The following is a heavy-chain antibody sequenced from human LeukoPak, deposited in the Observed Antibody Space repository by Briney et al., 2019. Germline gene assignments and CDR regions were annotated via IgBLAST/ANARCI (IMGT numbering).Heavy chain of an antibody. J-gene: IGHJ4*02. CDR2: ISSSSDSI. CDR1: GFTFSTYG. CDR3: ARASQYCSSTRCHYYFDY. D-gene: IGHD2-2*01. V-gene: IGHV3-21*01. Sequence: GGSLRLSCAASGFTFSTYGMNWVRQAPGKRLEWVSYISSSSDSIYYADSVTGRFTISRDNAKKSLYLQMNSLRAEDTAVYYCARASQYCSSTRCHYYFDYWGQGTLVTVSS.